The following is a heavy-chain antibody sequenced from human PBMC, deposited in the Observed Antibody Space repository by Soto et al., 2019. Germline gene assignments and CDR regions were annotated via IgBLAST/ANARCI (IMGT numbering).Heavy chain of an antibody. V-gene: IGHV5-51*03. CDR1: GYSFTSYW. D-gene: IGHD2-2*01. CDR3: ARGCCTTTICDPWFDP. Sequence: GESLKISCTGVGYSFTSYWIGWVRQMPGKGLEWMGIIYPGDSDTRYSPSFQGQVTISADKSITTAYLQWSSLKASDTAMYYCARGCCTTTICDPWFDPWGQGTLVTVSS. J-gene: IGHJ5*02. CDR2: IYPGDSDT.